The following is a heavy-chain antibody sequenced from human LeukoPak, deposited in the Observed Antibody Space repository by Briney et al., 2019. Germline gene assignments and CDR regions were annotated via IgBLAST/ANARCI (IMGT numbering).Heavy chain of an antibody. CDR3: VKDLPSGGGVDY. V-gene: IGHV3-64D*06. D-gene: IGHD3-10*01. CDR2: ISRNGGRT. J-gene: IGHJ4*02. CDR1: GFTFSTYA. Sequence: GGSLRLSCSASGFTFSTYAMHWVRQAPGKGLEYVSAISRNGGRTYYVDSVKGRFTISRDNSKNTLYLQMSSLRAEDTAVYYCVKDLPSGGGVDYWGQGTLVTVSS.